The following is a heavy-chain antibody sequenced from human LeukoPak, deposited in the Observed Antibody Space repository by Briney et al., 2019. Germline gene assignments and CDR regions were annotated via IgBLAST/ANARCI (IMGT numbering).Heavy chain of an antibody. V-gene: IGHV3-23*01. J-gene: IGHJ5*02. CDR3: ARAVGIAVTFFPFDP. D-gene: IGHD6-19*01. Sequence: PGGSLRLSCAASGFTFSSYAMSWVRQAPGKGLEWVSAISGSGGSTYYADSVKGRFTISRDNSKNTLYLQMNSLRAEDTAVYYCARAVGIAVTFFPFDPWGQGTLVTVSS. CDR1: GFTFSSYA. CDR2: ISGSGGST.